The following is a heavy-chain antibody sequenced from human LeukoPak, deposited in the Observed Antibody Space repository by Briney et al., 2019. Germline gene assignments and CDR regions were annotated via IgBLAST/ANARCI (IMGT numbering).Heavy chain of an antibody. CDR3: ATHDSSGYPPYYFDY. V-gene: IGHV1-24*01. CDR1: GYTLTELS. D-gene: IGHD3-22*01. J-gene: IGHJ4*02. Sequence: ASVKVSCKVSGYTLTELSMHWVRQAPGKGLEWMGGFDPEDGETICAQKFQGRVTMTEDTSTDTAYMELSSLRSEDTAVYYCATHDSSGYPPYYFDYWGQGTLVTVSS. CDR2: FDPEDGET.